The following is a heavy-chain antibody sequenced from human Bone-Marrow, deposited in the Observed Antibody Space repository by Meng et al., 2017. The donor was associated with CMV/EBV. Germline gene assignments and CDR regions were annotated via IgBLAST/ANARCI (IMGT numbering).Heavy chain of an antibody. J-gene: IGHJ4*02. CDR1: GGTFSSYA. CDR3: ASGESGLYSNYVDD. Sequence: SVKVSCKASGGTFSSYAISWVRQAPGQGLEWMGGVIPILDITNNAQKFQGRVTITADTSTGTAYMGLSSLRSEDMAVYYCASGESGLYSNYVDDWGQGTLVTVSS. CDR2: VIPILDIT. V-gene: IGHV1-69*10. D-gene: IGHD1-26*01.